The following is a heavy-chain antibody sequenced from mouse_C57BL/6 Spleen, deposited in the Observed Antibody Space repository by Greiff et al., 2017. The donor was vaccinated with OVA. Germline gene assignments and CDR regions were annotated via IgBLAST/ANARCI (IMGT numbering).Heavy chain of an antibody. Sequence: VQLVESGPELVKPGASVKISCKASGYAFSSSWMNWVKQRPGKGLEWIGRIYPGDGDTNYNGKFKGKATLTADKSSSTAYMQLSSLTSEDSAVYFCARGDYYKNFDYWGQGTTLTVSS. CDR3: ARGDYYKNFDY. CDR2: IYPGDGDT. CDR1: GYAFSSSW. J-gene: IGHJ2*01. V-gene: IGHV1-82*01. D-gene: IGHD2-12*01.